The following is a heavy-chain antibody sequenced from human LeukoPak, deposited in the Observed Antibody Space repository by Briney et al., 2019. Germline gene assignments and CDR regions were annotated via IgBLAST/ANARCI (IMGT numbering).Heavy chain of an antibody. D-gene: IGHD6-13*01. CDR3: ARDGDSSSWSTGFDP. V-gene: IGHV1-18*01. CDR2: ISAYNGNT. Sequence: SLKVSCKASGYTITSYGISWVRQAPGEGLESMGWISAYNGNTNYAQKLQGRVTMSTDTSTSTAYMELRSLRSDDTAVYYCARDGDSSSWSTGFDPWGQGTLVTVSS. J-gene: IGHJ5*02. CDR1: GYTITSYG.